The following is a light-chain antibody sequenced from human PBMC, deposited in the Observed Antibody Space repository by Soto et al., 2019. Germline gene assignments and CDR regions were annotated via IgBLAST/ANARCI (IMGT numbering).Light chain of an antibody. J-gene: IGLJ3*02. CDR2: LEPSGSY. CDR1: SGHSNNI. Sequence: TVVTQSSSASASLGSSVKITCTLSSGHSNNIIVWHQQQPGKAPRFLMSLEPSGSYNKGSAVPDRFSGSSSGADRHLTISNLQFEDEADYYCESWERDNWVLGGGTKVTVL. V-gene: IGLV4-60*02. CDR3: ESWERDNWV.